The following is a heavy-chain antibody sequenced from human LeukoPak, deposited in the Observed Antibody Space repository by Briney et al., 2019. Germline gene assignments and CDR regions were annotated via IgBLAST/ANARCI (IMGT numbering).Heavy chain of an antibody. CDR1: GYSISSGYY. Sequence: SETLSLTCTVSGYSISSGYYWGWIRQPPGKGLEWIGTIRHSGTTYYNPSLKSRVTISIDSSKNQFSLKLTSVTAADTAVVYCARRTLWRFGELVWHFDYWGQGTLVTVSS. D-gene: IGHD3-10*01. CDR2: IRHSGTT. J-gene: IGHJ4*02. CDR3: ARRTLWRFGELVWHFDY. V-gene: IGHV4-38-2*02.